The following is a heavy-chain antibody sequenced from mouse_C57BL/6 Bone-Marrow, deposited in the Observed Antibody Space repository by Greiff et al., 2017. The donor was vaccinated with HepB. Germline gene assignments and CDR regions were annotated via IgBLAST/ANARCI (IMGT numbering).Heavy chain of an antibody. Sequence: EVKVVESGGGLVKPGGSLKLSCAASGFTFSSYAMSWVRQTPEKRLEWVATISDGGSYTYYPDNVKGRFTISRDNAKNNLYLQMSHLKSEDTAMYYCARGSSYGSSLYYFDYWGQGTTLTVSS. D-gene: IGHD1-1*01. CDR3: ARGSSYGSSLYYFDY. J-gene: IGHJ2*01. CDR2: ISDGGSYT. CDR1: GFTFSSYA. V-gene: IGHV5-4*03.